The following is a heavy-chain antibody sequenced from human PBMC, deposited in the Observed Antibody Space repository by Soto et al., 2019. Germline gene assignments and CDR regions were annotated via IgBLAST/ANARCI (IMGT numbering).Heavy chain of an antibody. J-gene: IGHJ6*03. CDR1: GFTFSSYS. V-gene: IGHV3-21*01. CDR3: ARDESSTAYYYYYYMDV. Sequence: GGSLRLSCAASGFTFSSYSMNWVRQAPGKGLEWVSSISSSSYIYYADSVKGRFTISRDNAKNSLYLQMNSLRAEDTAVYYCARDESSTAYYYYYYMDVWGKGTTVTVSS. CDR2: ISSSSYI. D-gene: IGHD2-21*01.